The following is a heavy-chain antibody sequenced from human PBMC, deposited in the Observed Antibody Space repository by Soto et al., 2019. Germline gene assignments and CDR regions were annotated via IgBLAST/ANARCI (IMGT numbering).Heavy chain of an antibody. Sequence: QVQLVQSGAEVKKPGSSVKVSCKSSGGTYSPYTINWVRQAPGQGLEWMGRIIPFLGVTNYGLKFQARVTITADKATNTAYMELRGLRFEATAVYYCARDWESSVSTWSFGGFWGRGTLVTVYS. CDR3: ARDWESSVSTWSFGGF. D-gene: IGHD3-16*01. CDR1: GGTYSPYT. J-gene: IGHJ4*02. CDR2: IIPFLGVT. V-gene: IGHV1-69*08.